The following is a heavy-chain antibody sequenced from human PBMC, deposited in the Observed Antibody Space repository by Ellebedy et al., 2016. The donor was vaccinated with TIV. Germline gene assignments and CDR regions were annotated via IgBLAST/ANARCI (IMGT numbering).Heavy chain of an antibody. CDR2: IYYSGNT. V-gene: IGHV4-59*08. CDR3: ARNPPTYNWVDS. J-gene: IGHJ5*01. Sequence: SETLSLTCTVSGDSINNYYWTWLRQPPGKGLEWIGYIYYSGNTKYNPSLKSRVTISVDTSKNQFSLKLSSVTAADTAVYYCARNPPTYNWVDSWGQGTLVTVSS. CDR1: GDSINNYY.